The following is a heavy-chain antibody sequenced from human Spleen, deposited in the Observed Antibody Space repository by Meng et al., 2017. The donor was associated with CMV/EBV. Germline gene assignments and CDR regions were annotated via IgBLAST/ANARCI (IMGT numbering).Heavy chain of an antibody. CDR2: ISYSGRT. Sequence: LPASGPGLVKPAPTQPLTCTVSACPLTLGYSHWCWSRPPPGKRLEWIGYISYSGRTYYNPSPKSRVTISVDTSKNQFSLKLSSVTAADTAVYYCARVRRGIVVVPAASVFDYWGQGTLVTVSS. V-gene: IGHV4-30-4*08. CDR1: ACPLTLGYSH. J-gene: IGHJ4*02. D-gene: IGHD2-2*01. CDR3: ARVRRGIVVVPAASVFDY.